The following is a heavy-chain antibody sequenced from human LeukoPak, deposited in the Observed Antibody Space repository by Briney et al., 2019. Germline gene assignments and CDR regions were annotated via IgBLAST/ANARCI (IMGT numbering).Heavy chain of an antibody. CDR1: GFTFSSYW. CDR3: ARDPQYQLLSLDY. D-gene: IGHD2-2*01. V-gene: IGHV3-7*01. J-gene: IGHJ4*02. CDR2: IKQDGSEK. Sequence: GGSLRLSCAASGFTFSSYWMSWVRQAPGKGLEWAANIKQDGSEKYYVDSVKGRFTISRDNAKNSLYLQMNSLRAEDTAVYYCARDPQYQLLSLDYWGQGTLVTVSS.